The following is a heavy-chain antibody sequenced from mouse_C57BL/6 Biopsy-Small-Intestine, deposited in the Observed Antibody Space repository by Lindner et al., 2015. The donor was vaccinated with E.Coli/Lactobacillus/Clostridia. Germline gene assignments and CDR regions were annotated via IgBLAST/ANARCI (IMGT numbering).Heavy chain of an antibody. CDR3: ARDGGYYPAWFAY. V-gene: IGHV1-14*01. J-gene: IGHJ3*01. Sequence: VQLQESGPELVKPGASVKMSCKASGYTFTTYVMHWVKQKPGQGLEWIGYINPHNDGTKYNEKFKGKATLTSDKSSSTAYMELSSLTSEDSAVYYCARDGGYYPAWFAYWGQGTLVTVSA. D-gene: IGHD2-3*01. CDR1: GYTFTTYV. CDR2: INPHNDGT.